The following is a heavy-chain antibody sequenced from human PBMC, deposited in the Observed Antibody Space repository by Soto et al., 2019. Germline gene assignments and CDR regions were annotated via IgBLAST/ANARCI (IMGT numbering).Heavy chain of an antibody. J-gene: IGHJ4*02. CDR3: ARDKITGLFDY. CDR1: GGSFRGSF. D-gene: IGHD2-8*02. Sequence: PSETLSLTCAVYGGSFRGSFWAWFRQPPGTGLEWIGEINHSGSTNYNPSLKSRVTISVDTSKNQFSLKLTSVTAADTAVYYCARDKITGLFDYWGQGTLVTVSS. V-gene: IGHV4-34*01. CDR2: INHSGST.